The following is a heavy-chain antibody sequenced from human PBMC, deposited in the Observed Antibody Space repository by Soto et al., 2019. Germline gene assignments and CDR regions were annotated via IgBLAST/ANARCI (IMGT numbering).Heavy chain of an antibody. CDR2: LRSRANSYAT. V-gene: IGHV3-73*02. Sequence: EVQLVESGGGLVQPGGSLKLSCAASGFTFSGYSMHWVRQAPGKGLEWVGRLRSRANSYATAYAASVKGRFTVSTDDSQNTADPQVNIRDTDDTAVYFCAGLDYSRSSKVEEYWGQGTLVSVSS. CDR1: GFTFSGYS. CDR3: AGLDYSRSSKVEEY. J-gene: IGHJ4*02. D-gene: IGHD6-6*01.